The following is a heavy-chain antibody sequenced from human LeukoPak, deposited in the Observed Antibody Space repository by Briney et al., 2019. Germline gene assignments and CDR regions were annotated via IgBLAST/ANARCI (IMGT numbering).Heavy chain of an antibody. V-gene: IGHV3-53*01. D-gene: IGHD6-13*01. J-gene: IGHJ4*02. CDR1: GFTVSSNY. Sequence: GGSLRLSCAVSGFTVSSNYMSWVRQAPGKGLEWVSIIYSGGYTFYADSVKGRFTISRDNSKNTLYIQMNSLRAEDTAVYYCARTAAGTFFDYWGQGTLVTVSS. CDR2: IYSGGYT. CDR3: ARTAAGTFFDY.